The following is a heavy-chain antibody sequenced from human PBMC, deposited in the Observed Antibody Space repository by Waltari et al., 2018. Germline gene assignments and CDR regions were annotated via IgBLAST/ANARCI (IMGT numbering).Heavy chain of an antibody. Sequence: EVQLVESGGGLVQPGGSLRLSCAASGFTFSSYSMNWVRQAPGKGLEWVSYISSSSTIYYADSGKGRFTISRDNAKNSLYLQMNSLRAEDTAVYYCARDKFGMEYSSGWSRAFYYYYYYGMDVWGQGTTVTVSS. D-gene: IGHD6-19*01. CDR1: GFTFSSYS. J-gene: IGHJ6*02. V-gene: IGHV3-48*01. CDR3: ARDKFGMEYSSGWSRAFYYYYYYGMDV. CDR2: ISSSSTI.